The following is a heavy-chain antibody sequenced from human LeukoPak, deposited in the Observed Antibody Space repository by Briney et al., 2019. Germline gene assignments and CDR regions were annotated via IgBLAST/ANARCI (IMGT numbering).Heavy chain of an antibody. CDR2: INHSGST. V-gene: IGHV4-34*01. Sequence: SETLSLTCAVYGGSFSGYYWSWIRQPPGKGLEWIGEINHSGSTNYNPSLKSRVTISVDTSKNQFSLKLSSVTAADTAVYYCARVSHYDSSGYYYRRRGWFDPWGQGTLVTVSS. CDR3: ARVSHYDSSGYYYRRRGWFDP. CDR1: GGSFSGYY. D-gene: IGHD3-22*01. J-gene: IGHJ5*02.